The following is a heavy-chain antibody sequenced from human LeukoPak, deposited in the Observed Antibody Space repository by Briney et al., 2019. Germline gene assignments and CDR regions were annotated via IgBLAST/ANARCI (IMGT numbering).Heavy chain of an antibody. D-gene: IGHD6-19*01. CDR1: GFTFSSFG. Sequence: GGSLRLSCAASGFTFSSFGMYWVRQAPGKGLEWVAVISYDGSDKYYADSVKGRFTISRDNSKNTLNLQMDSLRPEDTGVYYCAKDLGTPYTSGWYGMDYWGQGALVTVSS. CDR3: AKDLGTPYTSGWYGMDY. V-gene: IGHV3-30*18. CDR2: ISYDGSDK. J-gene: IGHJ4*02.